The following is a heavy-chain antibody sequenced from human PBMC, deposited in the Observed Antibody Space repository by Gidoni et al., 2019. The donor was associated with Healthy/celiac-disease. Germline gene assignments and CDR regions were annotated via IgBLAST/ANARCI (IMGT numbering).Heavy chain of an antibody. CDR1: GGSISSSNW. D-gene: IGHD3-22*01. V-gene: IGHV4-4*02. J-gene: IGHJ6*02. Sequence: QVQLQESGPGLVKPSGTLSLTCAVSGGSISSSNWLSWVRQPPGKGLEYIGEIYHSGSTNYNPSLKSRVTMSVDRSKNQFSLKLSSVTAADTAVYYCARESNYYDSSGYPTGGYYGMDVWGQGTTVTVSS. CDR3: ARESNYYDSSGYPTGGYYGMDV. CDR2: IYHSGST.